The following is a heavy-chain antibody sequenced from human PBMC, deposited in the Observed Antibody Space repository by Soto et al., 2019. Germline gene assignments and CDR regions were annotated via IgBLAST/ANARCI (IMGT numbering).Heavy chain of an antibody. V-gene: IGHV3-30-3*01. D-gene: IGHD3-10*01. CDR2: ISYDGSNK. J-gene: IGHJ6*02. Sequence: QVQLVESGGGVVQPGRSLRLSCAASGFTFSSYAMHWVRQAPGKGLEWVAVISYDGSNKYYAGSVKGRFTISRDNSKNTLYLQMNSLRAEDTAVYYCARDRGVRGKDGMDVWGQGTTVTVSS. CDR1: GFTFSSYA. CDR3: ARDRGVRGKDGMDV.